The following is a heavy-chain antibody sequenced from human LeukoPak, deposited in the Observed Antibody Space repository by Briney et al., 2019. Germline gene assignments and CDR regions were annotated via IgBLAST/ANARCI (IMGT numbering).Heavy chain of an antibody. Sequence: GGSLRLSCAASGFAFNRYSMNWVRQAPGKGPEWVSIIYSSDNTYYADSVKGRFTISRDNSKSTLYLQMNSLRAEDTAVYYCARIKRENIAAAGTVDYWGQGTLVTVSS. V-gene: IGHV3-66*01. CDR1: GFAFNRYS. J-gene: IGHJ4*02. D-gene: IGHD6-13*01. CDR3: ARIKRENIAAAGTVDY. CDR2: IYSSDNT.